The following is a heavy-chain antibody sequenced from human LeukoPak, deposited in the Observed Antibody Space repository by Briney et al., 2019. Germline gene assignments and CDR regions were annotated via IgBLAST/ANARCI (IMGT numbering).Heavy chain of an antibody. CDR2: ISGSGGST. J-gene: IGHJ4*02. Sequence: TGGSLRLSCAASGFTFSSYAMSWVRQAPGKGLEWVSAISGSGGSTYYADSVKGRFTISRDNSKNTLYLQMNSLRAEDTAVYYCAKAPYSSGWQLSLFFDYWGQGTLVTVSS. D-gene: IGHD6-19*01. V-gene: IGHV3-23*01. CDR3: AKAPYSSGWQLSLFFDY. CDR1: GFTFSSYA.